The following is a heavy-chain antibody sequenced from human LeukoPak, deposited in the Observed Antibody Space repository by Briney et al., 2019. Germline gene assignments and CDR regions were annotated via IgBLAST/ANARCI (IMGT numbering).Heavy chain of an antibody. Sequence: GGSLRLSCAASGFTFSSYAMHWVRQAPGKGLEWVAVISYDGSNKYYADSVKGRFTISRDNSKNTLYLQMNSLRAEDTAVYYCARDQAEAGHWWGVTYYDILTGPDYWGQGTLVTVSS. CDR1: GFTFSSYA. CDR3: ARDQAEAGHWWGVTYYDILTGPDY. V-gene: IGHV3-30-3*01. CDR2: ISYDGSNK. D-gene: IGHD3-9*01. J-gene: IGHJ4*02.